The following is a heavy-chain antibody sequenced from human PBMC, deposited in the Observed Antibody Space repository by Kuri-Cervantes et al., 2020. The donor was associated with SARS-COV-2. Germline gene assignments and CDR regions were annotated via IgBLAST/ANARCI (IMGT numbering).Heavy chain of an antibody. CDR1: GVSISSGGYS. CDR2: IYHSGST. CDR3: ARQMMSSITIFGVVITRNWFDP. J-gene: IGHJ5*02. V-gene: IGHV4-30-2*03. Sequence: SQTLSLTCAVSGVSISSGGYSWSWIRQPPGKGLEWIGYIYHSGSTYYNPSLKSRVTISVDTSKNQFSLKLSSVTAADTAVYYCARQMMSSITIFGVVITRNWFDPWGQGTLVTVSS. D-gene: IGHD3-3*01.